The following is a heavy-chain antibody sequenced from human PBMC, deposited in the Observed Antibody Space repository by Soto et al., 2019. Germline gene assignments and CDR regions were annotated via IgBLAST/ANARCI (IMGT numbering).Heavy chain of an antibody. D-gene: IGHD2-15*01. V-gene: IGHV4-59*08. J-gene: IGHJ3*02. Sequence: PSETLSLTCTVAGGSISSYYWSWIRQPPGKGLEWIGYIYYSGSTNYTPSLQSRATISVDTSKNQFSLKLSSVTAADTAVYYCARWGYCSGGSCYSVPPGAFDIWGQGTMVPV. CDR2: IYYSGST. CDR1: GGSISSYY. CDR3: ARWGYCSGGSCYSVPPGAFDI.